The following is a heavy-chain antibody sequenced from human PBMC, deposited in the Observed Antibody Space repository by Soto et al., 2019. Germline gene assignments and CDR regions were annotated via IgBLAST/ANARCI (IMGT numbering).Heavy chain of an antibody. V-gene: IGHV1-18*01. CDR1: GYTFSTYG. J-gene: IGHJ5*02. CDR2: IGPHNGDT. D-gene: IGHD3-3*01. CDR3: AGDWRGAEGFDP. Sequence: QVQLVQSGPEVKKPGASVKISCKASGYTFSTYGFSWVRQAPGQGLEWMGWIGPHNGDTNYVQKFQGRVTMTTDTSTTTSNKAPRSTTSDDTAVYFCAGDWRGAEGFDPWGQGTLVTVSS.